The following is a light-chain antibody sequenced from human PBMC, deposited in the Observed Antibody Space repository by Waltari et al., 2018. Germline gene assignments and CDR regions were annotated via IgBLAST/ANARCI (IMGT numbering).Light chain of an antibody. V-gene: IGKV3-11*01. CDR1: QSVNNY. CDR2: DAS. Sequence: EIVLTQPPATLSLSPGERATLSCRASQSVNNYLAWYQQKPGQAPRLLVYDASNRATGIPARFSGSGSGTDFTLTISSLGPEDFAVYYCQQRSDWPSLSFGGGTKVEI. J-gene: IGKJ4*01. CDR3: QQRSDWPSLS.